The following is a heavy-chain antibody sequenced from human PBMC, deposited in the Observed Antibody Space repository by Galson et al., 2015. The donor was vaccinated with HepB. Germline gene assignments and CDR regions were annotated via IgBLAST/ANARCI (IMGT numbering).Heavy chain of an antibody. CDR3: ARSRTPYSTGWKGGGDY. CDR2: VSYDGTNE. D-gene: IGHD6-19*01. J-gene: IGHJ4*02. CDR1: GFTFNNYA. V-gene: IGHV3-30*04. Sequence: SLRLSCAASGFTFNNYAMHWVRQAPGKGLEWVAVVSYDGTNEYYTDSVKGRFTISRDNSKNTLYLQMHGLRHEDSSMYFCARSRTPYSTGWKGGGDYWGQGTLVTVFS.